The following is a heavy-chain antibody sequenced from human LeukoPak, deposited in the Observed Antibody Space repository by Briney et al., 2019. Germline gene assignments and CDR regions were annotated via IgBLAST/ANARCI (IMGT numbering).Heavy chain of an antibody. J-gene: IGHJ3*02. CDR1: GFTFSSYN. V-gene: IGHV3-21*01. D-gene: IGHD3-22*01. CDR3: ARDTSGYYDSSGYSRDAFDI. CDR2: ITSSSSYI. Sequence: GGSLRLSCAASGFTFSSYNMNWVRQAPGKGLEWVSSITSSSSYIYYADSMKGRFTISRDNAKNSLYLQMNSLRAEDTAVYYCARDTSGYYDSSGYSRDAFDIWGQGTMVTVSS.